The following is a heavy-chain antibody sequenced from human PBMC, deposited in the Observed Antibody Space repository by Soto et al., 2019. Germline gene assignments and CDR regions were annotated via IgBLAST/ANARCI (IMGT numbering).Heavy chain of an antibody. CDR3: AREPATAKPEGVDF. D-gene: IGHD1-1*01. CDR2: INPNSGGT. J-gene: IGHJ4*02. Sequence: QVPLVQSGAEVRKPGASVKVSCKASGYTFSDYYIHWVRQAPGQGLEWMGWINPNSGGTKYAPKFQGGVTMTRDTSITTADMELSRLRSGDTAVYYCAREPATAKPEGVDFWGQGTLVTVSS. CDR1: GYTFSDYY. V-gene: IGHV1-2*02.